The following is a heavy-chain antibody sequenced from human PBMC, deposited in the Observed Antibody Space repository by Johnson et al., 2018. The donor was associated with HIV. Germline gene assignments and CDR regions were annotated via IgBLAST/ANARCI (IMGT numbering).Heavy chain of an antibody. Sequence: VQLVESGGGLVQSGGSLRLSCGASGFSVSNNYMNWVRQAPGKGLEWVSVLYSGGNTYYADSVRGRFTISRDNSKNTLYLQMSSLKVEDTAVYYCAREGKDAFDIWGQGTMVTVSS. J-gene: IGHJ3*02. CDR1: GFSVSNNY. CDR3: AREGKDAFDI. D-gene: IGHD3-10*01. V-gene: IGHV3-66*01. CDR2: LYSGGNT.